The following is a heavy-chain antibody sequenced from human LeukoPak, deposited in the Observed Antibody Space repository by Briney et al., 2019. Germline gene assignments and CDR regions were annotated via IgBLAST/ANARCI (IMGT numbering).Heavy chain of an antibody. D-gene: IGHD6-13*01. CDR1: GGSFSGYY. Sequence: SETLSLTCAVYGGSFSGYYWSWIRQPPGKGLEWIGEINHSGSTNYNPSLKSRVTISVDTSKNQFSLKLSSVTAADTAVYYCARGLPSSWYGSWFDPWGQGTLVTVSS. CDR3: ARGLPSSWYGSWFDP. CDR2: INHSGST. J-gene: IGHJ5*02. V-gene: IGHV4-34*01.